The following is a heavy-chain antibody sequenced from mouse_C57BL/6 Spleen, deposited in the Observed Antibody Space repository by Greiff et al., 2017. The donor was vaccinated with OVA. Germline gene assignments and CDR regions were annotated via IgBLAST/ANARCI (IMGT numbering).Heavy chain of an antibody. CDR2: ISSGSSTI. CDR1: GFTFSDYG. Sequence: DVKLVESGGGLVKPGGSLKLSCAASGFTFSDYGMHWVRQAPEKGLEWVAYISSGSSTIYYADTVKGRFTISRDNAKNTLFLQMTSLRSEDTAMYYCARTAYSNYEIYAMDYWGQGTSVTVSS. CDR3: ARTAYSNYEIYAMDY. V-gene: IGHV5-17*01. J-gene: IGHJ4*01. D-gene: IGHD2-5*01.